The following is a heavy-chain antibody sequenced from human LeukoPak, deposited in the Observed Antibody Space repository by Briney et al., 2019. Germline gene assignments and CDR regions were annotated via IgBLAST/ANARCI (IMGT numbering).Heavy chain of an antibody. CDR3: ARDRSTDFWSGYYTNYFDY. CDR2: ISSSGSTI. V-gene: IGHV3-48*03. CDR1: GFTFSSYE. J-gene: IGHJ4*02. Sequence: GRSLRLSCAASGFTFSSYEMNWVRQAPGKGLEWVSYISSSGSTIYYADSVKGRFTISRDNAKNSLYLQMNSLRAEDTAVYYCARDRSTDFWSGYYTNYFDYWGQGTLVTVSS. D-gene: IGHD3-3*01.